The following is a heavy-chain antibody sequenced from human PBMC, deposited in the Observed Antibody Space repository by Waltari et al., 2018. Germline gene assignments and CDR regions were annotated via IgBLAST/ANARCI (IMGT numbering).Heavy chain of an antibody. D-gene: IGHD5-12*01. CDR3: ARDELPGYGPFQAFDI. V-gene: IGHV1-2*06. Sequence: QVQLVQSGAEVKKPGDSVKVSCKAYGYTFTGYYMHWVRRDPGQGLEWMGRINPNSGGTNYAQKFQGRVTMTRDTSISTAYMELSRLRSDDTAVYYCARDELPGYGPFQAFDIWGQGTMVTVSS. J-gene: IGHJ3*02. CDR2: INPNSGGT. CDR1: GYTFTGYY.